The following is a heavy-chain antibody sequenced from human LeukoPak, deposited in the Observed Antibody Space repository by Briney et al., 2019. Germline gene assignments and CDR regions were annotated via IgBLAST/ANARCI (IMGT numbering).Heavy chain of an antibody. J-gene: IGHJ6*02. CDR2: MYYSGSA. Sequence: SETLSLTCTVSAGSISSSSYYWAWIRQPPGKGLEWIGSMYYSGSANYNPSLKSRVTISADTSKNQFFLKVSSVTAADTAVYYCARHASDSSGFYNYYGMDVWGQGTTVTVSS. V-gene: IGHV4-39*01. D-gene: IGHD3-22*01. CDR3: ARHASDSSGFYNYYGMDV. CDR1: AGSISSSSYY.